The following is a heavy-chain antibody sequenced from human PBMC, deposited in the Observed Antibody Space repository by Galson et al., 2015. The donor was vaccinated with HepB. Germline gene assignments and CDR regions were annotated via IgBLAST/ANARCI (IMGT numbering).Heavy chain of an antibody. J-gene: IGHJ4*02. V-gene: IGHV3-74*01. CDR2: INSDGSST. D-gene: IGHD3-16*02. Sequence: SLRLSCAASGFTFSSYWMHWVRQAPGRGLVWVSRINSDGSSTSYADSVKGRFTISRDNAKNTLYLQMNSLRAEDTAVYYCARGSTYDYVWGSYRYMGGVDYWGQGTLVTVSS. CDR1: GFTFSSYW. CDR3: ARGSTYDYVWGSYRYMGGVDY.